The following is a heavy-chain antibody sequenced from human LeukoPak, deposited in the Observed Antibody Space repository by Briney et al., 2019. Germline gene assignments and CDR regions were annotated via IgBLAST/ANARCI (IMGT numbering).Heavy chain of an antibody. CDR3: CLARSEYHYGMDV. CDR1: GDSVSSISVA. J-gene: IGHJ6*02. CDR2: TYYRSKWYY. D-gene: IGHD3-16*01. Sequence: SQTLSLTCAISGDSVSSISVARNWIRQSPSRGLEWLGRTYYRSKWYYEYAVSVKSRINISPDTSKNQFSLKMTSVTPEDMAVYYCCLARSEYHYGMDVWGQGTTVTVSS. V-gene: IGHV6-1*01.